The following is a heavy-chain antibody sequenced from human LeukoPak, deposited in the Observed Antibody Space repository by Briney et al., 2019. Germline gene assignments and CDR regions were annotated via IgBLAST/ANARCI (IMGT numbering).Heavy chain of an antibody. CDR1: GFTFGSYV. Sequence: GRSLRLSCAASGFTFGSYVMHWVRQAPGKGLQWVAVTSSDGSNKYYADSVKGRFTISRDNSKNTLYLQMNSLSAEDTAVYYCAKDRVDDFWSGFYPQSLDYWGQGTLVTVSS. V-gene: IGHV3-30*01. CDR2: TSSDGSNK. D-gene: IGHD3-3*01. CDR3: AKDRVDDFWSGFYPQSLDY. J-gene: IGHJ4*02.